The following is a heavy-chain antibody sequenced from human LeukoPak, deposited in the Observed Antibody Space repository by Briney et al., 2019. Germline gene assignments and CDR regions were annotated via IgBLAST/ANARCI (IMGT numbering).Heavy chain of an antibody. CDR1: GFTFSNYA. CDR3: AKILPSSWYSFDY. V-gene: IGHV3-23*01. D-gene: IGHD6-13*01. CDR2: ISGSVGST. J-gene: IGHJ4*02. Sequence: GGSLRLSCAASGFTFSNYAMSWVRQAPGKGLEWVSSISGSVGSTYYADSVKGRFTISRDNSKNTLYLQMNSLRAEDTAVYYCAKILPSSWYSFDYWGQGTLVTVSS.